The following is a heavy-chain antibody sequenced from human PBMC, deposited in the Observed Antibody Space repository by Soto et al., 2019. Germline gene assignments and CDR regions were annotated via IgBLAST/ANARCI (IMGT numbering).Heavy chain of an antibody. Sequence: EVQLVESGGGLVQPGGSLRLSCVASGFMFDSYAMNWVRQAPGKGLEWVSYISPGGDRIYYAESLKGRITISRDNARNSLSRQMNILSDEDTAVYYCTKSADSAGWGVDFWGQGTLVTVS. J-gene: IGHJ4*02. D-gene: IGHD6-19*01. CDR2: ISPGGDRI. CDR3: TKSADSAGWGVDF. CDR1: GFMFDSYA. V-gene: IGHV3-48*02.